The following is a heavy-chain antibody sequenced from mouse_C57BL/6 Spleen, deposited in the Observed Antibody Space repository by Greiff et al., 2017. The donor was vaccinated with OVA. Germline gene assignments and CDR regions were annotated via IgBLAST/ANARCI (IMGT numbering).Heavy chain of an antibody. D-gene: IGHD2-2*01. V-gene: IGHV1-80*01. CDR2: IYPGDGDT. CDR3: ARGGDGYDTWFAY. J-gene: IGHJ3*01. Sequence: QVQLQQSGAELVKPGASVKISCKASGYAFSSYWMNWVKQRPGKGLEWIGQIYPGDGDTNYNGKFKGKATLTADKSSSTAYMQLSSLTSEDSAVYVCARGGDGYDTWFAYWGQGTLVTVSA. CDR1: GYAFSSYW.